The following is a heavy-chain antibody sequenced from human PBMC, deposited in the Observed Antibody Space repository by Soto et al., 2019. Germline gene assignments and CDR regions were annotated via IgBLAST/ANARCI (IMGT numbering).Heavy chain of an antibody. CDR1: GYIFTAYY. CDR3: ARVPGPPYYGMDV. Sequence: QVQLVQSGAEVKKPGASVKVSCKATGYIFTAYYIHWVRQAPGQGLEWMGWINPNSGGTNYAQKFQGRVTMTRDTSISTSYMELSRLKSDDTDVYYCARVPGPPYYGMDVWGQGTTVTVSS. J-gene: IGHJ6*02. CDR2: INPNSGGT. V-gene: IGHV1-2*02. D-gene: IGHD2-21*01.